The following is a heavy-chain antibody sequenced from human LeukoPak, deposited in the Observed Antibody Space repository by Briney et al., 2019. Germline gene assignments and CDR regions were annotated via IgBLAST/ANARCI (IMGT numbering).Heavy chain of an antibody. CDR3: ARGRGSETSVYYFDY. CDR1: GGSITSSSYY. D-gene: IGHD2-15*01. J-gene: IGHJ4*02. Sequence: SETLSLTCTVSGGSITSSSYYWGWIRQPPGKGLEWIGSIYYSGSTYYNPSLKSRVIISVDTSKNQFSLKLSSVTAADTGVYSCARGRGSETSVYYFDYWGQGTLVTASS. V-gene: IGHV4-39*07. CDR2: IYYSGST.